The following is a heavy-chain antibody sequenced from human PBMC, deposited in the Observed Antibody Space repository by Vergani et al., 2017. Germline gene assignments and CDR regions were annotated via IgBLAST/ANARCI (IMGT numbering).Heavy chain of an antibody. V-gene: IGHV3-48*01. CDR1: GFTFSSYS. D-gene: IGHD4-11*01. Sequence: EVQLVESGGGLVQPGGSLRLSCAASGFTFSSYSMNWVRQAPGKGLEWVSYISSSSGAIDYADSAKGRFTISRDNAKNSLYLQMNSLRAEDTAVYYCARDTVTYGDYYYYYMDVWGKGTTVTVSS. CDR2: ISSSSGAI. CDR3: ARDTVTYGDYYYYYMDV. J-gene: IGHJ6*03.